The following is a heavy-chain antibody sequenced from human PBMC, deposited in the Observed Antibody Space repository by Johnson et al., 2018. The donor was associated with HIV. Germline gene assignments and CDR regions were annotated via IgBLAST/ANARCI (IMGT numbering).Heavy chain of an antibody. CDR3: AKDRGSYYFYAFDI. CDR1: GFTVSSNY. J-gene: IGHJ3*02. V-gene: IGHV3-66*01. Sequence: EVQLVESGGGLVQPGGSLRLSCAASGFTVSSNYMTWVRQAPGKGLEWVSVIYSGGSTYYADSVKGRFTISRDHSENTLYLQMNSLRAEDTAVYYCAKDRGSYYFYAFDIWGQGTMVTVSS. CDR2: IYSGGST. D-gene: IGHD1-26*01.